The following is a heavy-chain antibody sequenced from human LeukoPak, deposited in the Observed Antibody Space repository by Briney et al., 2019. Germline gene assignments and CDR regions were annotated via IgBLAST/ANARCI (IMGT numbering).Heavy chain of an antibody. CDR1: GGTFSSYA. CDR3: ARANVVVPPRPRTNWFDP. J-gene: IGHJ5*02. Sequence: AASVKVSCKASGGTFSSYAISWVRQAPGQGLEWMGGIIPIFGTANYAQKFQGRVTITADESTSTAYMELSSLRSEDTAVYYCARANVVVPPRPRTNWFDPWGQGTLVTVSS. CDR2: IIPIFGTA. D-gene: IGHD2-2*01. V-gene: IGHV1-69*13.